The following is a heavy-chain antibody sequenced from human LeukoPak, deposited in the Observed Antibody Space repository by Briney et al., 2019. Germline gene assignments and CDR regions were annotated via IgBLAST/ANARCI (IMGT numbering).Heavy chain of an antibody. CDR3: ARQGYSAYLILDY. CDR2: ISFSGSI. D-gene: IGHD5-12*01. Sequence: PSEGLSLTCTVSGGSISSYYWSWIRQPPGKGLEWIGYISFSGSINYSPSLKSRVTISVDTSKNQSSLKLSSVTAADTAVYYCARQGYSAYLILDYWGQGTLDTLSS. CDR1: GGSISSYY. V-gene: IGHV4-59*08. J-gene: IGHJ4*02.